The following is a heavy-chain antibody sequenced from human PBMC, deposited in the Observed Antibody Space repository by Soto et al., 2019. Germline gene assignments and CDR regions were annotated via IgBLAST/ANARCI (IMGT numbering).Heavy chain of an antibody. CDR3: ARVRPTYYYDSKYFDS. J-gene: IGHJ4*02. CDR2: ISAYNGNT. V-gene: IGHV1-18*01. Sequence: ASVKVSCKASGYTFTSYGISWVRQAPGQGLEWMGWISAYNGNTNYAQKLQGRVTMTTDTSTSTAYMELRSLRSDDTAVYYCARVRPTYYYDSKYFDSWGQGTLVTVS. D-gene: IGHD3-22*01. CDR1: GYTFTSYG.